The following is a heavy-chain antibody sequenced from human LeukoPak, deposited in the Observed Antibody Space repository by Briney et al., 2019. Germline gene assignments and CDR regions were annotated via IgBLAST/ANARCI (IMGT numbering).Heavy chain of an antibody. CDR2: IYTSGST. CDR3: ARQNSWDYDSSLKN. Sequence: PSETLSLTCTVSGGSISSYYWSWIRQPAGKGLEWIGRIYTSGSTNYNPSLKSRVTMSVDTSKNQFSLKPSSVTAADTAVYYCARQNSWDYDSSLKNWGQGTLVTVSS. CDR1: GGSISSYY. J-gene: IGHJ4*02. V-gene: IGHV4-4*07. D-gene: IGHD3-22*01.